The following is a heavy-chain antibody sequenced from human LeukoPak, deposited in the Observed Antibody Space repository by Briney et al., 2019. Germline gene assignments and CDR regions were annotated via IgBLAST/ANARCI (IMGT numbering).Heavy chain of an antibody. J-gene: IGHJ4*02. CDR3: AKGSVGEYPFDY. CDR1: GFTFSSFA. CDR2: ISGSGDAT. Sequence: GGSLRLSCAASGFTFSSFAMSCVRQAPGKGLEWVSSISGSGDATYYADSVKGRFTFSRDNSKNTLYMQMNSLRAEDTAVYYCAKGSVGEYPFDYWGQGTLVTVFS. D-gene: IGHD3-10*01. V-gene: IGHV3-23*01.